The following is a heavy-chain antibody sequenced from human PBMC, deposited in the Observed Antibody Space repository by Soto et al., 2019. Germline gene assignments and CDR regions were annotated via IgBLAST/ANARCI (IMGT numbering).Heavy chain of an antibody. CDR2: IIPIFGTA. V-gene: IGHV1-69*13. CDR1: GGTFSSYA. D-gene: IGHD3-9*01. CDR3: ARGHDILTGPDY. J-gene: IGHJ4*02. Sequence: ASVKVSCKASGGTFSSYAISWVRQAPGQGLGWMGGIIPIFGTANYAQKFQGRVTITADESTSTAYMELSSLRSEDTAVYYCARGHDILTGPDYWGQGTLVTVSS.